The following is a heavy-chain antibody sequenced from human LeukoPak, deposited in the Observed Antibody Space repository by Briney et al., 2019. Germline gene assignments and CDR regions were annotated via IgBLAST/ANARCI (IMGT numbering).Heavy chain of an antibody. Sequence: ASVKVSCKASGYTFTGFYMHWVRQAPGQGLEWMGWINPNSGGTNYAQKFQGRVTMTRDTSISTAYMELSSLRSEDTAVYYCARDCGGNSVGMDVWGQGTTGTVSS. CDR3: ARDCGGNSVGMDV. CDR1: GYTFTGFY. V-gene: IGHV1-2*02. CDR2: INPNSGGT. D-gene: IGHD4-23*01. J-gene: IGHJ6*02.